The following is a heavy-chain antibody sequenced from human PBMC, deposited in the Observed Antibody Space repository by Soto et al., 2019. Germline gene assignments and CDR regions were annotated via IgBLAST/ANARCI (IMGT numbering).Heavy chain of an antibody. CDR1: GGSISSGGYY. J-gene: IGHJ4*02. D-gene: IGHD2-2*01. CDR3: ARALNDIVVVPAALDY. V-gene: IGHV4-31*03. CDR2: IYYSGST. Sequence: SETLSLTCTVSGGSISSGGYYWSWIHQHPGKGLEWIGYIYYSGSTYYNPSLKSRVTISVDTSKNQFSLKLSSVTAADTAVYYCARALNDIVVVPAALDYWGQGTLVTVSS.